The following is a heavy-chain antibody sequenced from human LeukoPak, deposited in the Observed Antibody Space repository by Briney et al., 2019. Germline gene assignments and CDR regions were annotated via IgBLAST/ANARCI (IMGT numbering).Heavy chain of an antibody. CDR2: ISSSSSTI. V-gene: IGHV3-48*01. CDR3: ARQRAGFTVTTSDY. CDR1: GFIFTSYS. D-gene: IGHD4-17*01. J-gene: IGHJ4*02. Sequence: GGSLRLSCAASGFIFTSYSMNWVRQAPGKGLEWVSYISSSSSTIYYADSVKGRFTIPRDNAKNSLYLQMNSLRAEGTAVYYCARQRAGFTVTTSDYWGQGTLVTVSS.